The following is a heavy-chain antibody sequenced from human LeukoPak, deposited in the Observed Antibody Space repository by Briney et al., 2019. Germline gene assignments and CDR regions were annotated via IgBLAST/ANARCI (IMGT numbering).Heavy chain of an antibody. CDR1: GFTFSSYS. D-gene: IGHD6-13*01. CDR2: ISSSSSYI. J-gene: IGHJ4*02. V-gene: IGHV3-21*01. CDR3: ARGSSSWYYFDY. Sequence: GGSLRLSCAGSGFTFSSYSMNWVRQAPGKGLEWVSFISSSSSYIYYADSVKGRFTISRDNAKNSLYLQMNSLRVEDTAVYYCARGSSSWYYFDYWGQGTLVTVSS.